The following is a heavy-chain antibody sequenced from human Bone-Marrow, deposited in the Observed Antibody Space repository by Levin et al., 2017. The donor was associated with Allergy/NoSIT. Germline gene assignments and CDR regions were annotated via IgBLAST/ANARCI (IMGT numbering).Heavy chain of an antibody. J-gene: IGHJ6*02. V-gene: IGHV1-18*01. CDR2: VSAYSGNT. Sequence: TWVRQAPGPGLEWMGWVSAYSGNTNYALNLQDRVTMTTDTATNTAYMELTSLRSDDTAIYYCARDHFPYYYYGMDVWGQGTTVVVSS. CDR3: ARDHFPYYYYGMDV.